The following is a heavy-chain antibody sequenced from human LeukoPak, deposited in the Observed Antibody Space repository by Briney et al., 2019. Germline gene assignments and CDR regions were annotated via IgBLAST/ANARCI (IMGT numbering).Heavy chain of an antibody. D-gene: IGHD2-2*01. J-gene: IGHJ4*02. Sequence: PSETLSLTCTVSGGSISSGGYYWSWIRQHPGKGLEWIGYIYYSGSTYYNPSLKSRVTIPVDTSKNQFSLKLSSVTAADTAVYYCARAHCSSTSCPFDYWGQGTLVTVSS. CDR3: ARAHCSSTSCPFDY. CDR1: GGSISSGGYY. V-gene: IGHV4-31*03. CDR2: IYYSGST.